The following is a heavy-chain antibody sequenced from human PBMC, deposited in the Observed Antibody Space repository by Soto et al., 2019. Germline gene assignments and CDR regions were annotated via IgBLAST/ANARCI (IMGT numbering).Heavy chain of an antibody. CDR1: GFTFSNYA. D-gene: IGHD5-12*01. V-gene: IGHV3-23*01. Sequence: EVQLLDSGGGLVQPGGSLRLSCAASGFTFSNYAMNWVRQAPGKGLDWVSAISGSGGGTYYVDSVKGRFTISRDNSKNTLYLQMSSLRAEDTAVYYCAKGPLASGYDLYYWGQGTLVTVSS. J-gene: IGHJ4*02. CDR2: ISGSGGGT. CDR3: AKGPLASGYDLYY.